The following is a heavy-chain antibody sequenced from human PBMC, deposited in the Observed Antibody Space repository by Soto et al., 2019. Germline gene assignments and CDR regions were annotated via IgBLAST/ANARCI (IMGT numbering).Heavy chain of an antibody. V-gene: IGHV3-48*03. CDR3: ASVHHCSSTSCYTAGYGMDV. J-gene: IGHJ6*02. CDR1: GFTFSSYE. D-gene: IGHD2-2*02. Sequence: GGSLRLSCSSSGFTFSSYEMNWVRQAPGKGLEWVSYISSSGSTIYYADSVKGRFTISRDNAKTSLYLQMNSLRAEDTAVYYCASVHHCSSTSCYTAGYGMDVWGQGTTATVSS. CDR2: ISSSGSTI.